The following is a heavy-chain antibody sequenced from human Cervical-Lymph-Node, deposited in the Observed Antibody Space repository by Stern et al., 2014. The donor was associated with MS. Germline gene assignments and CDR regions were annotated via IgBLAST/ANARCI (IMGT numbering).Heavy chain of an antibody. CDR1: GGTFSSYA. J-gene: IGHJ6*02. D-gene: IGHD2-15*01. CDR2: IIPIFGTA. Sequence: VQLVESGAEVMKPGSSVKVSCKASGGTFSSYAISWVRQAPVQGLEWMGGIIPIFGTANYGEKCQGRGTITADESTSTAYMEVSRLRSEDTAVYYCARSSCSGGSCYSLYYYYYGMDVWGQGTTVTVSS. V-gene: IGHV1-69*01. CDR3: ARSSCSGGSCYSLYYYYYGMDV.